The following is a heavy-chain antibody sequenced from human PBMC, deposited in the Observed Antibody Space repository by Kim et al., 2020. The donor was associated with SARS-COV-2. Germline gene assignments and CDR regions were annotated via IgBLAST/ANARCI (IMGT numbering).Heavy chain of an antibody. CDR3: ARDEFGEWELPFDY. J-gene: IGHJ4*02. CDR1: GFTFSSYS. CDR2: ISSSSSYI. V-gene: IGHV3-21*01. D-gene: IGHD1-26*01. Sequence: GGSLRLSCAASGFTFSSYSMNWVRQAPGKGLEWVSSISSSSSYIYYADSVKGRFTISRDNAKNSLYLQMNSLRAEDTAVYYCARDEFGEWELPFDYWGQGTLVTVSS.